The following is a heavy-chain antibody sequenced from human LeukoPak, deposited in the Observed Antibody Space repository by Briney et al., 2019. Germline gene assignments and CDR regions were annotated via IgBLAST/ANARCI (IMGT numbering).Heavy chain of an antibody. D-gene: IGHD6-13*01. J-gene: IGHJ5*02. CDR3: ARKYSSSSPFDP. CDR1: GGSFSGYY. V-gene: IGHV4-34*01. CDR2: INHSGST. Sequence: SETLSLTCAVYGGSFSGYYWSWIRQPPGKGLEWIGEINHSGSTNYNPSLKSRVTISVDTSKNQFSLKLSPVTAADTAVYYCARKYSSSSPFDPWGQGTLVTVSS.